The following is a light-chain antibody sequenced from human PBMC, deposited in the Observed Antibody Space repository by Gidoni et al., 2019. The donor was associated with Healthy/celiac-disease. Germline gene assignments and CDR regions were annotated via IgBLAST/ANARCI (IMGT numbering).Light chain of an antibody. CDR3: QQSYSTPPIT. CDR1: QSISSY. CDR2: AAS. Sequence: DIQMTQYPSSLSASVGDRVTITCRASQSISSYLNWYQQKPGKAPTLLIYAASSLQSGVPSRFSGSGSGTDFTLTISSLQPEDFATYYCQQSYSTPPITFGQGTRLEIK. J-gene: IGKJ5*01. V-gene: IGKV1-39*01.